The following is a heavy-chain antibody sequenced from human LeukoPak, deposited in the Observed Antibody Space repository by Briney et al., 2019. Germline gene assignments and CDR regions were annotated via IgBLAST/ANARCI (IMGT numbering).Heavy chain of an antibody. CDR2: ISAYNGNT. J-gene: IGHJ4*02. CDR1: GYTFTSYG. V-gene: IGHV1-18*01. CDR3: AKGPPFFPIAVALDY. Sequence: ASVKVSCKASGYTFTSYGISWVRQAPGQGLEWMGWISAYNGNTNYAQKLQGRVTMTTDTSTSTAYMELRSLRSDDTAVYYCAKGPPFFPIAVALDYWGQGTLVTVSS. D-gene: IGHD6-19*01.